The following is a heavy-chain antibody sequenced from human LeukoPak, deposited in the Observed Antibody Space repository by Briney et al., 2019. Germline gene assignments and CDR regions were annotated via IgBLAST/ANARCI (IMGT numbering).Heavy chain of an antibody. D-gene: IGHD1-26*01. V-gene: IGHV4-39*01. J-gene: IGHJ4*02. CDR1: GDSLSSTGGYGL. Sequence: SETLSLTCSVCGDSLSSTGGYGLWDWIHQPPGKGLEWMGTIYYCGSTYYTPALMSRVALSVDTSRHQFSLRLTSVTAADWAVYYCARRVGVETYFDYWGQGILVTVSS. CDR3: ARRVGVETYFDY. CDR2: IYYCGST.